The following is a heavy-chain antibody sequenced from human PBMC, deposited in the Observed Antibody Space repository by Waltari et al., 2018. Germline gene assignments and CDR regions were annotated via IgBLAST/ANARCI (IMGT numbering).Heavy chain of an antibody. D-gene: IGHD5-12*01. CDR1: GGTFSSWA. CDR3: AKESGGYDHPYFDQ. J-gene: IGHJ4*02. Sequence: QVQLVQSGAEVRKPRSSVRISCKPSGGTFSSWAFSWVRQAPGQGLEWVGSVIPVFGTSSSAQRFQGRVSITADKSTTTIHMELNSLTSDDAAVYYCAKESGGYDHPYFDQWGQGTLVTVSS. V-gene: IGHV1-69*14. CDR2: VIPVFGTS.